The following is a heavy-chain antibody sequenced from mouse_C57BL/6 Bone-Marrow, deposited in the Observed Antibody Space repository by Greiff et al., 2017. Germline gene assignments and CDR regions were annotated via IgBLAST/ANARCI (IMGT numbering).Heavy chain of an antibody. CDR1: GFTFSDYY. D-gene: IGHD4-1*02. CDR2: INYDGSST. Sequence: EVKLQESEGGLVQPGSSMKLSCTASGFTFSDYYMAWVRQVPEKGLEWVANINYDGSSTYYLDSLKSRFIISIDNAKNILYLIMSSLKSEDTATYYCASDSTGTNYFDYWGRGTTLTVSS. J-gene: IGHJ2*01. V-gene: IGHV5-16*01. CDR3: ASDSTGTNYFDY.